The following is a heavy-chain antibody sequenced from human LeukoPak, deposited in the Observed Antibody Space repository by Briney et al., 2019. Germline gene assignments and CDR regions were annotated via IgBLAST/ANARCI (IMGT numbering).Heavy chain of an antibody. V-gene: IGHV4-31*03. CDR2: IYYSGST. CDR3: ARGIYVDIVATTPYFDY. D-gene: IGHD5-12*01. J-gene: IGHJ4*02. Sequence: SETLSLTCTVSGGSISSGGYYWSWIRQHPGKGLEWIGYIYYSGSTYYNPSLKSRVTISVDMSKNQFSLKLSSVTAADTAVYYCARGIYVDIVATTPYFDYWGQGTLVTVSS. CDR1: GGSISSGGYY.